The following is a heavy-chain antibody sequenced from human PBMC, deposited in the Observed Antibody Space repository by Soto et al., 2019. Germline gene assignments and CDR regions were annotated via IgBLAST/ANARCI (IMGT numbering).Heavy chain of an antibody. CDR1: GGTFSSYA. CDR2: IIPIFGTA. J-gene: IGHJ4*02. CDR3: ARGYYYDSSGYYPVDY. Sequence: ASVKVSCKASGGTFSSYAISWVRQAPGQGLEWMGGIIPIFGTANYAQKFQGRVTITADESTSTAYMELSSLISEDTAVYYCARGYYYDSSGYYPVDYWGQGTLVTVSS. D-gene: IGHD3-22*01. V-gene: IGHV1-69*13.